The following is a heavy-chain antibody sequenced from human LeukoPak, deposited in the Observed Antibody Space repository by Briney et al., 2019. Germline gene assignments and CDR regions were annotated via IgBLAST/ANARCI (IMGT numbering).Heavy chain of an antibody. Sequence: SVKVSCKASGGTFSSYAISWVRQAPGQGLEWMGRIIPILGIANYAQKFQGRVTITADKSTSTAYMELSSLRSEDTAVYYCPRAAYDILTGPDYWGQGTLVTVSS. V-gene: IGHV1-69*04. CDR2: IIPILGIA. CDR3: PRAAYDILTGPDY. J-gene: IGHJ4*02. D-gene: IGHD3-9*01. CDR1: GGTFSSYA.